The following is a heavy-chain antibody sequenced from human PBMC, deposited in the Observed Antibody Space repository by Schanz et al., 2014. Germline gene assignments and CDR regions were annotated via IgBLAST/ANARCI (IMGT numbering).Heavy chain of an antibody. J-gene: IGHJ4*02. CDR3: AGGEYQLLYGN. Sequence: EVQLVESGGGLVQPGGSLRLSCSASGFTFSSYSMYWVRQAPGKGLEWISYISSTSRATYYADSVKGRFTISRDNAKNSLFLQMNSLRAEDTAVYYCAGGEYQLLYGNWGQGTLVTVSS. D-gene: IGHD2-2*02. CDR1: GFTFSSYS. V-gene: IGHV3-48*01. CDR2: ISSTSRAT.